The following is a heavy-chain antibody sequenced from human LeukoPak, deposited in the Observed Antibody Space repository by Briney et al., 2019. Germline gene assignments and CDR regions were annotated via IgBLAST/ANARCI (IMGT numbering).Heavy chain of an antibody. D-gene: IGHD5-24*01. J-gene: IGHJ4*02. CDR2: LDPNSGDT. CDR1: GYTFTDYY. Sequence: ASVRVSCKASGYTFTDYYMHWVRQAPGQGLEWMGWLDPNSGDTNYAQKFQGRVSMTRDSSISTAYMDLSDLRSDDTAVYSCARGRNIEMTTMSGGSDYWGQGTLVTVSS. V-gene: IGHV1-2*02. CDR3: ARGRNIEMTTMSGGSDY.